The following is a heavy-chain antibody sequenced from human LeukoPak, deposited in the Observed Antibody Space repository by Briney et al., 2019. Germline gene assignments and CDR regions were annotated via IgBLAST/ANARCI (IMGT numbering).Heavy chain of an antibody. Sequence: SETLSLTCTVSGGSISSYYWSWIRQPPGKGLEWIGYIYYSGSTNYNPSLKSRVTVSVDTSKNQFSLKLSSVTAADTAVYFCARHQKSSAAGNNWFDPWGQGTLVTVSS. V-gene: IGHV4-59*08. CDR1: GGSISSYY. D-gene: IGHD6-13*01. CDR3: ARHQKSSAAGNNWFDP. CDR2: IYYSGST. J-gene: IGHJ5*02.